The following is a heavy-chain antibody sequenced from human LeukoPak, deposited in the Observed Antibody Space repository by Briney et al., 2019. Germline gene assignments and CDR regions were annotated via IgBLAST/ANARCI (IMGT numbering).Heavy chain of an antibody. CDR3: ARLEQWLVQGYFDY. J-gene: IGHJ4*02. CDR2: IYPGDSDT. CDR1: GYSFTSYW. D-gene: IGHD6-19*01. Sequence: LGESLKISCKGSGYSFTSYWIGWVRQMPGKGLEWIGIIYPGDSDTRYSPSFQGQVTISADKSISTAYLQWSSLKASDTAMYYCARLEQWLVQGYFDYWGQGTLVTVSS. V-gene: IGHV5-51*01.